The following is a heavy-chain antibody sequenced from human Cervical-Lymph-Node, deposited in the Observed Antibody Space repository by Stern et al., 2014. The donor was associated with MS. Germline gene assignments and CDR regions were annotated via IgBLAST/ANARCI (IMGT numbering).Heavy chain of an antibody. CDR1: GFSLSTSGMC. V-gene: IGHV2-70*01. CDR3: ARGSYYYYYYGMDV. Sequence: SGPALVKPTQTLTLTCTFSGFSLSTSGMCVSWIRQPPGKALEWLALIDWDDDKYYRTSLKTRLTISKDTSKNQVVLTMTNMDPVDTATYYCARGSYYYYYYGMDVWGQGTTVTVSS. D-gene: IGHD1-26*01. CDR2: IDWDDDK. J-gene: IGHJ6*02.